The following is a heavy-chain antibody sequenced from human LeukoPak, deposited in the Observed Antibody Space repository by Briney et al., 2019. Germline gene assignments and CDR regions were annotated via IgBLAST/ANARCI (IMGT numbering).Heavy chain of an antibody. CDR2: IGPDGSVT. D-gene: IGHD6-13*01. CDR3: ARDHVAAAVGYNWFDP. V-gene: IGHV3-74*01. J-gene: IGHJ5*02. Sequence: ASRILSCSNSGFKRKPVELRWLRKTQRKGPVWVSRIGPDGSVTNYADSVKGRFTISRDNARNTLYLQISSLSVEDTAVYYCARDHVAAAVGYNWFDPWGQGTLVTVSS. CDR1: GFKRKPVE.